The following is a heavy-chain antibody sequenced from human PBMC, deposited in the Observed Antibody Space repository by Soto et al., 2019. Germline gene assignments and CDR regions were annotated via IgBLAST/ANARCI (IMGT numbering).Heavy chain of an antibody. D-gene: IGHD2-2*01. CDR3: AKDTRYCSSTTCSCYYYYGVDV. V-gene: IGHV3-23*01. CDR2: ISSSGGST. Sequence: WRLLRVCCAAAGVTIGGLGVSWIRQAPRKGLEWVSLISSSGGSTYYADSVKGRFTISRDNSKNTLFLQMNSLRAEDTAIYYCAKDTRYCSSTTCSCYYYYGVDVWGKRTTVTVSS. CDR1: GVTIGGLG. J-gene: IGHJ6*04.